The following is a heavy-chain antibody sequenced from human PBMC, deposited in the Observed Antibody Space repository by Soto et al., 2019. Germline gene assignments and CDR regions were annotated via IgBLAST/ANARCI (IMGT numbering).Heavy chain of an antibody. J-gene: IGHJ4*02. CDR1: GFSLSSGEVVG. CDR3: AHGSGWLFDY. CDR2: IYWDDDN. V-gene: IGHV2-5*02. Sequence: QITLKESGPTLVKPTQTLTLTCTFSGFSLSSGEVVGVGWFRQPPGKALEWLALIYWDDDNNYSPSLKSRLTVTKDTSGNQVVLTMTNVDPVDTATYFCAHGSGWLFDYWGQGTLITVSS. D-gene: IGHD6-19*01.